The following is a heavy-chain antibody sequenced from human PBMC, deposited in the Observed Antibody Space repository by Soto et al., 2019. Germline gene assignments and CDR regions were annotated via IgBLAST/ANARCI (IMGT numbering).Heavy chain of an antibody. CDR2: VYFSGST. J-gene: IGHJ5*02. CDR1: GDSVSSGDYY. V-gene: IGHV4-61*08. D-gene: IGHD2-15*01. Sequence: KPSETLSLTCSVSGDSVSSGDYYWSWIRQPPGKGLEWIGHVYFSGSTNYIPSLKSRLTMSVDTAKNQFSLKLNSLTAADTAVYYCAKIPVATYIIYWSDPWGQGTQVTVSS. CDR3: AKIPVATYIIYWSDP.